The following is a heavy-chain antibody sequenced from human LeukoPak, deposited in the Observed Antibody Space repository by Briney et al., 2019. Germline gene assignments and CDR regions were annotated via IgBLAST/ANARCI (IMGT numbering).Heavy chain of an antibody. CDR2: ISGGGASR. CDR3: TKRSGVYSDNSGFFDY. J-gene: IGHJ4*02. D-gene: IGHD1-26*01. Sequence: GGSLRLSCAASGFTFSNYAMNWVRQAPGKGLEWVSGISGGGASRDYADSVKGRFTISRDNSKNTVLLQMDSLRAEDTAIYYCTKRSGVYSDNSGFFDYWGQGTLVTVSS. V-gene: IGHV3-23*01. CDR1: GFTFSNYA.